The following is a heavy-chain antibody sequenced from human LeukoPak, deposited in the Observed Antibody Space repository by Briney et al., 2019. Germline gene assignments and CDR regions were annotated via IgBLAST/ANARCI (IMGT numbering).Heavy chain of an antibody. CDR1: GFIFSSYA. Sequence: GGSLRLSCAASGFIFSSYAMSWVRQAPGKGLEWVSGISGSGGSTYYADSVKGRFSISRDSSKNTLYLQMNSLRAEDTAVYYCAKGGPAVAGTVDYWGQGTLVTVSS. D-gene: IGHD6-19*01. CDR3: AKGGPAVAGTVDY. CDR2: ISGSGGST. V-gene: IGHV3-23*01. J-gene: IGHJ4*02.